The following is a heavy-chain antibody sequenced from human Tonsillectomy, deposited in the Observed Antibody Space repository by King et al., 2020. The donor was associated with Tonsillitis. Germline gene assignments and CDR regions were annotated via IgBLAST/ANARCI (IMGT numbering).Heavy chain of an antibody. Sequence: TLKESGPALVKPTQTLTLTCTFSGVSLSTSGMCVSWIRQPPGKALEWLALIDWDDDKFYSTSLKTRLTISRDTSKNQVVLTMTNMDPVDTATYYCARISNDFWSGYADYWGRGTLVTVSS. CDR1: GVSLSTSGMC. CDR3: ARISNDFWSGYADY. CDR2: IDWDDDK. D-gene: IGHD3-3*01. J-gene: IGHJ4*02. V-gene: IGHV2-70*01.